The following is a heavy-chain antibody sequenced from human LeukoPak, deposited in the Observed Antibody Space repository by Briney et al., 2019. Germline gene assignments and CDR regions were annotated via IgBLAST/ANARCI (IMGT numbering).Heavy chain of an antibody. Sequence: SETLSLTCTVSGGSISSYYWSWIRQPPGKGLEWIGYIYYSGSTNYNPSLKSRVTISVDTSKNQFPLKLSSVTAADTAVYYCARRTTLLWFGEYDAFDIWGQGTMATVSS. V-gene: IGHV4-59*08. D-gene: IGHD3-10*01. CDR2: IYYSGST. CDR3: ARRTTLLWFGEYDAFDI. J-gene: IGHJ3*02. CDR1: GGSISSYY.